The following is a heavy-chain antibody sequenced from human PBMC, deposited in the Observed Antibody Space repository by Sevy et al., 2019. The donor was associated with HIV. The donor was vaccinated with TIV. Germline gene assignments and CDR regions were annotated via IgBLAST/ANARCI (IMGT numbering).Heavy chain of an antibody. CDR3: ARDCNSASCLLGLDV. CDR1: GFSFSAYG. CDR2: IKRDGSEK. D-gene: IGHD2-2*01. Sequence: GGSLRLSCAASGFSFSAYGMHWVRQAPGKGLEWVANIKRDGSEKYYVDSVKGRFTISRDNAKNSLYLQMNSLRAEDTALYYCARDCNSASCLLGLDVWGQGTTVTVSS. V-gene: IGHV3-7*03. J-gene: IGHJ6*02.